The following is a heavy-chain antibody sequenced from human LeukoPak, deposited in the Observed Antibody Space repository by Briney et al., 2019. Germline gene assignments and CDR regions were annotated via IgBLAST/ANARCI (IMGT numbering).Heavy chain of an antibody. CDR2: INHSGST. CDR1: GGSFSGYY. CDR3: ARSFSVDAFDI. J-gene: IGHJ3*02. V-gene: IGHV4-34*01. Sequence: PSETLSLTCAVYGGSFSGYYWSWIRQPPVKGLEWIGEINHSGSTNYNPSLKSRVTISVDTSKNQFSLKLSSVTAADTAVYYCARSFSVDAFDIWGQGTMVTVSS. D-gene: IGHD3-3*01.